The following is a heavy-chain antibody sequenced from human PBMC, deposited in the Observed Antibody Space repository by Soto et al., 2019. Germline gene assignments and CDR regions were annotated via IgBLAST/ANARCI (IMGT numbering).Heavy chain of an antibody. CDR1: GYTFTGYC. Sequence: ASVKVSCKASGYTFTGYCMHWVRQAPGQGLEWMGWINPNSGGTNYAQKFQGWVTMTRDTSISTAYMELSRLRSDDTAVYYCARDGVYSSSSGPYYYYYMDVGGKGTTVTVSS. CDR2: INPNSGGT. J-gene: IGHJ6*03. V-gene: IGHV1-2*04. CDR3: ARDGVYSSSSGPYYYYYMDV. D-gene: IGHD6-6*01.